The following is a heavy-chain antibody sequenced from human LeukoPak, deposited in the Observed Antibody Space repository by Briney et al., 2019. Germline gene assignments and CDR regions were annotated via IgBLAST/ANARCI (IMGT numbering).Heavy chain of an antibody. CDR2: INSDGSST. CDR1: GLTFTDYW. CDR3: AREGVGFWSGYYTF. D-gene: IGHD3-3*01. J-gene: IGHJ4*02. Sequence: PGGSLRLSCAASGLTFTDYWMHWVHQAPGKGLVWVSRINSDGSSTSYADSVKGRFTISRDNAKKTVYLQMNSLRAEDTAVYYCAREGVGFWSGYYTFWGQGTLVTVSS. V-gene: IGHV3-74*01.